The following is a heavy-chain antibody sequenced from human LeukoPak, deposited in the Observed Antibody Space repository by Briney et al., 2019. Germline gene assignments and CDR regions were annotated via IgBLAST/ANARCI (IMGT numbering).Heavy chain of an antibody. CDR1: GFTFSSYA. Sequence: GRSLRLSCAASGFTFSSYAMHWVRQAPGKGLEWVAVISYDGSNKYYADSVKGRFTISRDNAKNSLYLQMNSLRAEDTAVYYCASQLGMGGYWGQGTLVTVSS. J-gene: IGHJ4*02. CDR2: ISYDGSNK. D-gene: IGHD7-27*01. CDR3: ASQLGMGGY. V-gene: IGHV3-30-3*01.